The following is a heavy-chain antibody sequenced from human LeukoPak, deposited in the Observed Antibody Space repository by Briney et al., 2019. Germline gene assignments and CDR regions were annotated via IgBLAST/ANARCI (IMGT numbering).Heavy chain of an antibody. CDR3: ARGLMREYKSGWYVHHFDY. J-gene: IGHJ4*02. D-gene: IGHD6-19*01. CDR2: INSDGSST. Sequence: GGSLRLSCAASGFTFSSYWMHWVRQAPGKGLVWVSRINSDGSSTSYADSVKGRFTISRDNSKNTLYLQMNSLRAEDTAVYYCARGLMREYKSGWYVHHFDYWGQGTRVTVSS. V-gene: IGHV3-74*01. CDR1: GFTFSSYW.